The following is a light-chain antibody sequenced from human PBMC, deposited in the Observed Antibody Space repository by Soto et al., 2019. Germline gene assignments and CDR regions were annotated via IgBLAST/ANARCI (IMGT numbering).Light chain of an antibody. CDR3: CSYAGSSTFYV. V-gene: IGLV2-23*01. J-gene: IGLJ1*01. CDR2: EGS. CDR1: SSEVGSYNL. Sequence: SALTQPSPLSGSPGQSITLSCTGNSSEVGSYNLVSWYQQHPGKAPKLMIYEGSKRPSGVSNRFSGSKSGNTASLTISGLQAEDEADYYCCSYAGSSTFYVFGTGTKVTVL.